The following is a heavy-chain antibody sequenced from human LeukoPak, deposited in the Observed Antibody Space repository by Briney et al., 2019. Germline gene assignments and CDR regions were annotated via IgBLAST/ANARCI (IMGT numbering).Heavy chain of an antibody. J-gene: IGHJ5*01. Sequence: GGSLRLSCAASGFTVSSNYMSWVRQAPGKGLEWVSVIYSGGSTYYADSVKGRFTISRDNSKNTLYLQMNSLRAEDTAVYYCASIIPGGSDIDSWGQGTLVTISS. D-gene: IGHD2-15*01. CDR2: IYSGGST. CDR1: GFTVSSNY. V-gene: IGHV3-53*01. CDR3: ASIIPGGSDIDS.